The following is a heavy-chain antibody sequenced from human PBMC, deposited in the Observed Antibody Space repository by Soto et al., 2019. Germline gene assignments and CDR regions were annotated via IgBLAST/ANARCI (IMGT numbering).Heavy chain of an antibody. D-gene: IGHD5-12*01. CDR3: AREGVAPYYYYGMDV. V-gene: IGHV1-18*01. CDR1: GYTFTRSG. CDR2: ISTYNGDT. J-gene: IGHJ6*02. Sequence: QVQLVQSGAEVKKPGASAKVSCKASGYTFTRSGISWVRQAPGQGLEWMGWISTYNGDTNYAQKFQGRVTMTTDTSTSTAHMELRSLRSDDTAVYYCAREGVAPYYYYGMDVWGQGTTVTVSS.